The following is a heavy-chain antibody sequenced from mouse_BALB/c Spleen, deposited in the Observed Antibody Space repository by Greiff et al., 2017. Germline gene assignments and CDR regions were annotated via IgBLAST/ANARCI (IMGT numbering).Heavy chain of an antibody. CDR1: GFNFKDSY. J-gene: IGHJ2*01. Sequence: EVQLQQSGAELVKPGASVKLSCTASGFNFKDSYMHWVKQRPEQGLEWIGRIDPANGNTKYDPKFQGKATITADTSSNTAYLQLSSLTSEDTAVYYCARGDGSGYFDYWGQGTTLTVSS. CDR3: ARGDGSGYFDY. D-gene: IGHD1-1*01. CDR2: IDPANGNT. V-gene: IGHV14-3*02.